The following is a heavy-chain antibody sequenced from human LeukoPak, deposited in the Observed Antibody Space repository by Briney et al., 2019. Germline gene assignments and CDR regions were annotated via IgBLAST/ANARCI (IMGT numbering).Heavy chain of an antibody. CDR1: GGTFSSYA. Sequence: GASVKVSCKASGGTFSSYAISWVRQAPGQGLEWMGRIIPISGTANYAQKFQGRVTITTDESTSTAYMELSSLRSEDTAVYYCARESGSSGPTDSPELDYWGQGTLVTVSS. CDR2: IIPISGTA. D-gene: IGHD6-19*01. J-gene: IGHJ4*02. CDR3: ARESGSSGPTDSPELDY. V-gene: IGHV1-69*05.